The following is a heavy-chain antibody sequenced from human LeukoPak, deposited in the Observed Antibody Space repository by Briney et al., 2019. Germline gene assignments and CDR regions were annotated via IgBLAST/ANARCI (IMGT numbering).Heavy chain of an antibody. CDR1: GGSISSGGYY. V-gene: IGHV4-31*03. Sequence: SQTLSLTCTVSGGSISSGGYYWCWIRQHPGKGLEWIGYIYYSGSTYYNPSLKSRVTISVDTSKNQFSLKLSSVTAADTAVYYCARDPHYYDSSGYNYYGMDVWGQGTTVTVSS. J-gene: IGHJ6*02. CDR3: ARDPHYYDSSGYNYYGMDV. D-gene: IGHD3-22*01. CDR2: IYYSGST.